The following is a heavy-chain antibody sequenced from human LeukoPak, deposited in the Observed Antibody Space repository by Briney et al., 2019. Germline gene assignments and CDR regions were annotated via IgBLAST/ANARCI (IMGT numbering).Heavy chain of an antibody. D-gene: IGHD6-6*01. J-gene: IGHJ6*03. CDR1: GGSISSYY. CDR3: ARVGGKGSSTLHYYYYMDV. V-gene: IGHV4-59*12. CDR2: IYNSGST. Sequence: SETLSLTCTVSGGSISSYYWSWIRQPPGKGLEWIGYIYNSGSTNYNPSLKSRVTMSVDTSKNQFSLKLSSVTAADTAVYYCARVGGKGSSTLHYYYYMDVWGKGTTVTVSS.